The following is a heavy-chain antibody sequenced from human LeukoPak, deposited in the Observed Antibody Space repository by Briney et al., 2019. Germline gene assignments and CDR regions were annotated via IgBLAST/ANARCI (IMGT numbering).Heavy chain of an antibody. V-gene: IGHV3-48*01. Sequence: GGSLRLSCATSGFTFNTFGMHWVRQAPGKGLEWVSYITGSATTTYYADSVKGRFTISRDNGKISLYLQMNSLRAEDTSVYYCARDVGYRSWFDPWGQGTLVIVSS. D-gene: IGHD5-18*01. J-gene: IGHJ5*01. CDR2: ITGSATTT. CDR3: ARDVGYRSWFDP. CDR1: GFTFNTFG.